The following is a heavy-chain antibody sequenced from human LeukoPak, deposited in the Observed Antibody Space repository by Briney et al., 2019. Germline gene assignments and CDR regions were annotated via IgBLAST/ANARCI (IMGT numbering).Heavy chain of an antibody. J-gene: IGHJ4*02. V-gene: IGHV3-33*01. CDR3: ARRGAVAGTHYFDY. Sequence: GGSLRLSCAASGFTFSSYGMHWVRQAPGKGLEWVAVIWYDGSNKYYADSVKGRFTISRDNSKNTLYLQMNGLRAEDTAVYYCARRGAVAGTHYFDYWGQGTLVTVSS. CDR2: IWYDGSNK. D-gene: IGHD6-19*01. CDR1: GFTFSSYG.